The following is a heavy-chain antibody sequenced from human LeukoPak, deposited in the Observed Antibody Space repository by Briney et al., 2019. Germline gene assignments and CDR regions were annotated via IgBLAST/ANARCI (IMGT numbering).Heavy chain of an antibody. CDR1: GFTFSSYG. CDR3: AKNSDCSSTSCYSYYYGMDV. D-gene: IGHD2-2*01. CDR2: ISYDGSNK. V-gene: IGHV3-30*18. J-gene: IGHJ6*02. Sequence: PGRSLRLSCAASGFTFSSYGMHWVRQAPGKGLEWVAVISYDGSNKYYADSVKGRFTISRDNSKNTLYLQMNSLRAEDTAVYYCAKNSDCSSTSCYSYYYGMDVWGQGTTVTASS.